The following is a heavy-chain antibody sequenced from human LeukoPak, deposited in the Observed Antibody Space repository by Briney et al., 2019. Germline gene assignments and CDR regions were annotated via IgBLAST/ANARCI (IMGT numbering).Heavy chain of an antibody. D-gene: IGHD1-26*01. CDR1: GFTVSDFY. CDR2: ITSSGRTI. Sequence: GGSLRLSCAVSGFTVSDFYMSWIRQAPGRGLEWLSYITSSGRTINYADSVKGRFTISRDNAKNSLYLQMNSLRAEDTAVYYCARVGIVGATTGFDYWGQGTLVTVSS. J-gene: IGHJ4*02. CDR3: ARVGIVGATTGFDY. V-gene: IGHV3-11*04.